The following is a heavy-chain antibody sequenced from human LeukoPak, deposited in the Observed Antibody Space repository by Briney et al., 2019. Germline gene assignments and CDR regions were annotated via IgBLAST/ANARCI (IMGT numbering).Heavy chain of an antibody. CDR2: INSDGSRK. CDR1: GFTFSSYW. Sequence: GGSLRLSCADSGFTFSSYWMHWVRQAPGKGLGWVSRINSDGSRKIYEDSARGRLTIVRDNAKNTLYLQMNSLRAEDTAVYYCAREYYYDSSVYYLVAFDIWGQGTMVTVSS. CDR3: AREYYYDSSVYYLVAFDI. D-gene: IGHD3-22*01. V-gene: IGHV3-74*01. J-gene: IGHJ3*02.